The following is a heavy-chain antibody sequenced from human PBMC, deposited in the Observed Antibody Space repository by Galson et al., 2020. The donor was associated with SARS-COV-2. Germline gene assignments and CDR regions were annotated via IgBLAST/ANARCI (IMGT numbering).Heavy chain of an antibody. V-gene: IGHV3-23*01. CDR2: IGGSGGST. CDR3: AKRDDSSGYPYYFDY. J-gene: IGHJ4*02. D-gene: IGHD3-22*01. CDR1: GFTFSNYA. Sequence: GGSLRLSCAASGFTFSNYAMSWVRQAPGKGLEWVSAIGGSGGSTYYADSVKGQFTISRDNSKNTLYLQMNSLRAEDTAVYYCAKRDDSSGYPYYFDYWGQGTLVTVSS.